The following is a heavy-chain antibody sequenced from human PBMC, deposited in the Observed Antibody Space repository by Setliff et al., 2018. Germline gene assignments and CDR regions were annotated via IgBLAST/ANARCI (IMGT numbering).Heavy chain of an antibody. V-gene: IGHV4-30-4*08. J-gene: IGHJ2*01. D-gene: IGHD3-22*01. CDR1: GGSISSGDYY. Sequence: SETLSLTCTVSGGSISSGDYYWSWIRQPPGKGLEWIGYIYYSGSTYYNPSLKSRFRISVDTSKNQLSLKLNSVTAADTAVYYCARDPIMGFYDSTGYSTLNWYFDLWGRGTLVTVSS. CDR2: IYYSGST. CDR3: ARDPIMGFYDSTGYSTLNWYFDL.